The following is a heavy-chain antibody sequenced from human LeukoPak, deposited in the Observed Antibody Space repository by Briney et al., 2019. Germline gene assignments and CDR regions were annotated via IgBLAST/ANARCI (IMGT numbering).Heavy chain of an antibody. Sequence: SETLSLTCTVSGGSISSYYWSWIRQPPGKGLEWIGYIYYSGSTNYNPSLKSRVTISVDTSKNQFSLKLSSVTAADTAVYYCAREGMAIDYWGQGTLVTVSS. CDR2: IYYSGST. CDR3: AREGMAIDY. J-gene: IGHJ4*02. CDR1: GGSISSYY. D-gene: IGHD5-24*01. V-gene: IGHV4-59*01.